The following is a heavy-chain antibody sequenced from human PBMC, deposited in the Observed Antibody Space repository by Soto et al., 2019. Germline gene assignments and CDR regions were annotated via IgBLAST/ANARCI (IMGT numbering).Heavy chain of an antibody. D-gene: IGHD3-3*01. CDR1: GFTFSSYG. V-gene: IGHV3-30*18. CDR2: ISYDGSNK. J-gene: IGHJ4*02. Sequence: ESGGGVVQPGRSLRLSCAASGFTFSSYGMHWVRQAPGKGLEWVAVISYDGSNKYYADSVKGRFTISRDNSKNTLYLQMNSLRAEDTAVYYCAKDGMDITIFGVVINPNFDYWGQGTLVTVSS. CDR3: AKDGMDITIFGVVINPNFDY.